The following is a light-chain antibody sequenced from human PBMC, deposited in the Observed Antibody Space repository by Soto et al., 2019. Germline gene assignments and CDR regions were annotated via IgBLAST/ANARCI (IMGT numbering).Light chain of an antibody. CDR3: SSYTSSSTLLYV. Sequence: QSVLTQPASVSGSPGQSITISCTGTSSDVGGYNYVSWYQQHPGKAPKLMIYDVSTRPSGVSNRFSGSKSGNTASLTISGLQAEDEADNYCSSYTSSSTLLYVFGTGTKVTVL. CDR1: SSDVGGYNY. J-gene: IGLJ1*01. CDR2: DVS. V-gene: IGLV2-14*01.